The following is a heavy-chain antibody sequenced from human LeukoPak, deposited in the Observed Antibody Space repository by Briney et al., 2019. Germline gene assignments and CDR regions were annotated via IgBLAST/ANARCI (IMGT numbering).Heavy chain of an antibody. V-gene: IGHV4-34*01. CDR1: GGSFSGYY. J-gene: IGHJ6*02. CDR2: INHSGST. CDR3: ARFSPQDSSWPYYYYYGMDV. Sequence: PSETLSLTCAVYGGSFSGYYWSWIRQPPGKGLEWIGEINHSGSTNYNPSLKSRVTISVDTSKNQFSLKLSSETAADTAVYYCARFSPQDSSWPYYYYYGMDVWGQGTTITVSS. D-gene: IGHD6-13*01.